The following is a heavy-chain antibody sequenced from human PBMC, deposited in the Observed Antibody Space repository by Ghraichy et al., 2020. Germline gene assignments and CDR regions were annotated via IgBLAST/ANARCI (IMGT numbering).Heavy chain of an antibody. CDR1: GFSFSSYA. V-gene: IGHV3-23*01. J-gene: IGHJ4*02. CDR3: AKGWGATMYYFDH. CDR2: VSGSGSRT. Sequence: GGSLRLSCAASGFSFSSYAMSWVRQAPGKGLEWVSAVSGSGSRTYYADSVKGRFTISRDNSKNSLYLQMNSLRAEDTAVYFCAKGWGATMYYFDHWGQGTLVTVSS. D-gene: IGHD1-26*01.